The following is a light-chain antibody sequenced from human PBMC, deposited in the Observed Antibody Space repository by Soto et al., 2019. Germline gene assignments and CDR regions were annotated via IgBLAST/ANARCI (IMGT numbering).Light chain of an antibody. CDR2: EVS. J-gene: IGLJ2*01. V-gene: IGLV2-18*02. CDR3: SSYTTLTVV. Sequence: QSALTQPPSVSGSPGQSVTISCTGTSGDIGTYNRVSWYQQTPGTAPKVMIYEVSNRPSGVPDRFSGSQSGNTASLTISGLQAEDEADYYCSSYTTLTVVFGGGTKLTVL. CDR1: SGDIGTYNR.